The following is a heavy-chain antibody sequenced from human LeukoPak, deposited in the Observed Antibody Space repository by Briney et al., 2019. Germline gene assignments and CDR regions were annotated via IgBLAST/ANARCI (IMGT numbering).Heavy chain of an antibody. CDR3: ARARARLKYYYDNSGYYYFDY. D-gene: IGHD3-22*01. CDR1: GGSFSGYY. CDR2: INHSGST. J-gene: IGHJ4*02. Sequence: PSETLSLTCAVYGGSFSGYYWSWIRQPPGKGLEWIGEINHSGSTNYNPSLKSRVTISVDTSKNQFSLKLSSVTAADTAVYYCARARARLKYYYDNSGYYYFDYWGQGTLVTVSS. V-gene: IGHV4-34*01.